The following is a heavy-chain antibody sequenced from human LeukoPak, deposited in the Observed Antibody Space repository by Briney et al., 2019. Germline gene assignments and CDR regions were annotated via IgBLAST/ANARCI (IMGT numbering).Heavy chain of an antibody. D-gene: IGHD3-10*01. CDR3: ARERPRDLSSFDP. Sequence: SVKVSFKASGGTFISYAISWVRQAPGQGLEWMGGIIPIFGTANYAQKFQGRVTITADESTSTAYMELSSLRSEDTAVYYCARERPRDLSSFDPWGQGTLVTVSS. CDR2: IIPIFGTA. J-gene: IGHJ5*02. V-gene: IGHV1-69*13. CDR1: GGTFISYA.